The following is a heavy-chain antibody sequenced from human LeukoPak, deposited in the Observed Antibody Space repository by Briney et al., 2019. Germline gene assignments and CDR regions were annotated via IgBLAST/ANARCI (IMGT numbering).Heavy chain of an antibody. Sequence: SETLSLTCTVSGGSISSYYWSWIRQPPGKGLEWIGYIYYSGSTNYNPSLKSRVTISVDTSKNQFSLKLSSVTAADTAVYYCARGFDQYYDYVWGSYRDYYMDVWGKGTTVTVSS. V-gene: IGHV4-59*01. J-gene: IGHJ6*03. CDR2: IYYSGST. CDR1: GGSISSYY. D-gene: IGHD3-16*02. CDR3: ARGFDQYYDYVWGSYRDYYMDV.